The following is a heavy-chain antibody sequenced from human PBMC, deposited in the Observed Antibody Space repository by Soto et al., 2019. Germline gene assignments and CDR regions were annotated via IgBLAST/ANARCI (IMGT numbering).Heavy chain of an antibody. CDR1: GDSIRSCSAY. V-gene: IGHV4-31*03. Sequence: RSLTCTVSGDSIRSCSAYWSWVRHHPGKGLEWIGFIDYSGATHYNPSLKSRVTMSVDTSKNQFSLKVRSVTAADTAIYYCARDMAGNPFFDDYFDFWGQGTRVTVSS. CDR3: ARDMAGNPFFDDYFDF. D-gene: IGHD6-19*01. CDR2: IDYSGAT. J-gene: IGHJ4*02.